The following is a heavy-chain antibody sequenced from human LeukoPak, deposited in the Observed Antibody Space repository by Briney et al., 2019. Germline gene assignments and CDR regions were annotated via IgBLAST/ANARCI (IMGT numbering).Heavy chain of an antibody. CDR1: GGSISSSSYY. CDR2: IYYSGST. D-gene: IGHD6-25*01. J-gene: IGHJ3*01. Sequence: SETLSLTCTVSGGSISSSSYYWGWIRQPPGKGLEWIGSIYYSGSTYYNPSLKSRVTISVDTSKNQFSLKLSSVTAADTAVYCCARRSGAFDVWGQGTMVTVSS. CDR3: ARRSGAFDV. V-gene: IGHV4-39*01.